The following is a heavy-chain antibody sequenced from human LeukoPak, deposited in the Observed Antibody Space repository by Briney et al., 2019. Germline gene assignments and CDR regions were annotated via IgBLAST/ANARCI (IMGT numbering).Heavy chain of an antibody. V-gene: IGHV3-7*01. CDR2: IKQDGSDK. CDR3: ARDLGGWYVFDY. CDR1: GFTFSSNW. Sequence: GGSLRLSCAASGFTFSSNWMSWVSQAPGGGRGWVDNIKQDGSDKYYVDSVKGRFTISRDNAKNSLYLQMNSLRAEDTAVYYCARDLGGWYVFDYWGQGTLVTVSS. D-gene: IGHD6-19*01. J-gene: IGHJ4*02.